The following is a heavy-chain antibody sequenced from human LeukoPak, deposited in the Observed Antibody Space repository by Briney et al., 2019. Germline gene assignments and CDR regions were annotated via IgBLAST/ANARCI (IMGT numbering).Heavy chain of an antibody. Sequence: PGGSLRLSCAASGFSFDTYGMHWVRQAPGKGLEWVAVISFDGRNTHYADSMKGRFTISRDNYKNTLYLQMSSLRAEDTAVYYCAKGGVMIGQGYFDYWGQGTLVTVSS. J-gene: IGHJ4*02. D-gene: IGHD3-22*01. CDR1: GFSFDTYG. V-gene: IGHV3-30*18. CDR3: AKGGVMIGQGYFDY. CDR2: ISFDGRNT.